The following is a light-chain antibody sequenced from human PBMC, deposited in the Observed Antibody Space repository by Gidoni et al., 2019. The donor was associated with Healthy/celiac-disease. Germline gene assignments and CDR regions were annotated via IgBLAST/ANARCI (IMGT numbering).Light chain of an antibody. Sequence: ELVMTQSPATLSVSPGERATLSCRASQSVSSNLAWYPQKPGQAPRLLIYGASTRATGIPARFSGSGSGTEFTLTISSLQSEDFAVYYCQQYNNWPATFGPGTKVDIK. CDR3: QQYNNWPAT. V-gene: IGKV3-15*01. CDR2: GAS. J-gene: IGKJ3*01. CDR1: QSVSSN.